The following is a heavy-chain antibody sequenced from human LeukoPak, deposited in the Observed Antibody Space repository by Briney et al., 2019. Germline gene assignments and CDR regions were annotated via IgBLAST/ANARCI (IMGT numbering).Heavy chain of an antibody. CDR3: AKAVIAAAGYDAFDI. V-gene: IGHV3-9*01. D-gene: IGHD6-13*01. CDR2: ISWNSGSI. Sequence: PGSSLRLSCAASGFTFDDYAMHWVPQAPGEGLEWVSGISWNSGSIGYADPVKGRFTISRDNAKNSLYLQMNSLRAEDTALYYCAKAVIAAAGYDAFDIWGQGTMVTVSS. CDR1: GFTFDDYA. J-gene: IGHJ3*02.